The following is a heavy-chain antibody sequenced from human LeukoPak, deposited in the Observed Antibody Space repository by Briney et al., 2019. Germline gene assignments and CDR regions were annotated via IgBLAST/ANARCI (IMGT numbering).Heavy chain of an antibody. Sequence: GGSLRLSCAASGFTFKNYGLHWVRQAPGKGLEWVAGTSYDGTNKYYADSVKGRFTISRDNSKNTLHLQMDSLRPEDTAVYYCAKESLRYFDWLPPYFDYWGQGTLVTVSS. CDR2: TSYDGTNK. V-gene: IGHV3-30-3*01. J-gene: IGHJ4*02. D-gene: IGHD3-9*01. CDR3: AKESLRYFDWLPPYFDY. CDR1: GFTFKNYG.